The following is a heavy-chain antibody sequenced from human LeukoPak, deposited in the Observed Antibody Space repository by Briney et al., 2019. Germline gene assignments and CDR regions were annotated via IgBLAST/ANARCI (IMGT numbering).Heavy chain of an antibody. CDR1: GFTSTSYT. Sequence: GGSLRLSCAASGFTSTSYTINWVRQAPGKGLEWVSSISSTSYIYFADSVKGRFTISRDNAKNSVYLQMNGLRAEDTAVYYCARDRDIVASDYWGQGTLVTVSS. V-gene: IGHV3-21*01. J-gene: IGHJ4*02. CDR2: ISSTSYI. D-gene: IGHD5-12*01. CDR3: ARDRDIVASDY.